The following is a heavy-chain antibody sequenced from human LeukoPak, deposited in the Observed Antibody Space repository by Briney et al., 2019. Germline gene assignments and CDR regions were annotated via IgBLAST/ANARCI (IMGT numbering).Heavy chain of an antibody. CDR3: ARDSGTTGEVKFDP. V-gene: IGHV4-4*07. CDR2: VDTSGST. Sequence: SETLSLTCTVSGVSMSTYYWTWIRQPAGKGLEYIGRVDTSGSTYYNPSLKDRVTMSADTSRNHVSLTLNSVTAADTAVYYCARDSGTTGEVKFDPWGQGTLVTVSS. J-gene: IGHJ5*02. CDR1: GVSMSTYY. D-gene: IGHD3-10*01.